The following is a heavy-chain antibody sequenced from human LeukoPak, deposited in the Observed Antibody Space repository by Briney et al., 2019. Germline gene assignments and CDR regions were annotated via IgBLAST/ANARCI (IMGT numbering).Heavy chain of an antibody. J-gene: IGHJ5*02. Sequence: GGSLRLSCAASGFTVSSNYMSWVRQAPGKGLDWASVIYSGGSTYYADSVKGRFTISRDNSKNTLYLQMNSLRAEDTAVYYCARGAPYCSSTSCYVNWFDPWGQGTLVTVSS. CDR2: IYSGGST. D-gene: IGHD2-2*01. CDR1: GFTVSSNY. CDR3: ARGAPYCSSTSCYVNWFDP. V-gene: IGHV3-53*01.